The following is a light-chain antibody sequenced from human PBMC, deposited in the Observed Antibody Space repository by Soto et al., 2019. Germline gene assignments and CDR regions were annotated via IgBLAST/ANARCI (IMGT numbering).Light chain of an antibody. CDR2: EDN. CDR3: QSYHSSYPYV. CDR1: SGNIASGF. J-gene: IGLJ1*01. Sequence: NFMLTQPISVSESPGKTVTISCTRSSGNIASGFVQWYQQRPGSAPTTVIYEDNQRPSGVPDRFSGSIDTSSNSATLTISGLKTEDEADYYCQSYHSSYPYVFGTGTKLTVL. V-gene: IGLV6-57*03.